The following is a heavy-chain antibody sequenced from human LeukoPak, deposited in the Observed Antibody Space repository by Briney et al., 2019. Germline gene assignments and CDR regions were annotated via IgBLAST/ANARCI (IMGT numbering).Heavy chain of an antibody. J-gene: IGHJ4*02. Sequence: GGSLRLSCAASGVTFSSYAMAWVRQAPGKGLEWVSTISGTGGSTYYADSVRGRFTISRDNSKNTLYLQMNSLRAEDTAVYYCAKARVVTYLGGVDYWGQGTLVTVSS. CDR1: GVTFSSYA. CDR2: ISGTGGST. V-gene: IGHV3-23*01. D-gene: IGHD2-21*02. CDR3: AKARVVTYLGGVDY.